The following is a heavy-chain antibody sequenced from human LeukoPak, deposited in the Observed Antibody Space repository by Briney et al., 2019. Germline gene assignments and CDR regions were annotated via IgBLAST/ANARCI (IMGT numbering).Heavy chain of an antibody. CDR3: ARDYYDSSGYYYLDY. V-gene: IGHV3-20*04. Sequence: GGSLRLSCAASGFTFDDYGMSWVRQAPGKELEWVSGINWNGGSTGYADSVKGRFTIFRDNAKNSLYLQMNSLRAEDTAVYYCARDYYDSSGYYYLDYWGQGTLVTVSS. J-gene: IGHJ4*02. CDR2: INWNGGST. D-gene: IGHD3-22*01. CDR1: GFTFDDYG.